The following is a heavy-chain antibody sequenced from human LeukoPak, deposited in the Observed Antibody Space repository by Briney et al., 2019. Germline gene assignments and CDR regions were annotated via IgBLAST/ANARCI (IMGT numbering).Heavy chain of an antibody. CDR3: VRGGTSSMYNWFDP. J-gene: IGHJ5*02. Sequence: PSETLSLTRSVAGDSITSNSYHWAWIRQPPGKGLECIGTMYYSGGTYYNPSLKSRVTISIDTSRNQFSLRLSSVTAADTAVYYCVRGGTSSMYNWFDPWGQGTLVIVSS. D-gene: IGHD6-13*01. V-gene: IGHV4-39*07. CDR2: MYYSGGT. CDR1: GDSITSNSYH.